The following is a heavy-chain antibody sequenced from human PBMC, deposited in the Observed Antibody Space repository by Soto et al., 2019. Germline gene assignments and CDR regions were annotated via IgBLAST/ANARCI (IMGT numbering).Heavy chain of an antibody. J-gene: IGHJ4*02. CDR1: GFTFSSYS. D-gene: IGHD5-12*01. CDR3: ARDPYSGSYFDY. Sequence: GGSLRLSCAASGFTFSSYSMNWVRQAPGKGLEWVSSISSSSSYIYYADSVKGRFTISRHNDKYSLYLQMNSLRAEDTAVYYCARDPYSGSYFDYWGQGTLVTVS. CDR2: ISSSSSYI. V-gene: IGHV3-21*01.